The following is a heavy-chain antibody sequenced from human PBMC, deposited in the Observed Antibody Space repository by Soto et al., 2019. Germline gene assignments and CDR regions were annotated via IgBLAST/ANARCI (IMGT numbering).Heavy chain of an antibody. J-gene: IGHJ5*02. CDR2: IIPIFGTA. Sequence: GASVKVSCKASGGTFSSYAISWVRQAPGQGLEWMGGIIPIFGTANYAQKFQGRVTITADESTSTAYMELSSLRSEDTAVYYCARDRPDYYDSSALGVWFDPCGQGTLVTVSS. V-gene: IGHV1-69*13. CDR3: ARDRPDYYDSSALGVWFDP. CDR1: GGTFSSYA. D-gene: IGHD3-22*01.